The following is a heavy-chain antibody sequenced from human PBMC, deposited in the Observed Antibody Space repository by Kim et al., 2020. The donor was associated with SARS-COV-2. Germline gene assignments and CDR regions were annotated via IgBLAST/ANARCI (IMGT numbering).Heavy chain of an antibody. Sequence: QKFQGRVTMTEDTSTDTAYMELSSLRSEDTAVYYCATTQTDYYYYYGMDVWGQGTTVTVSS. CDR3: ATTQTDYYYYYGMDV. J-gene: IGHJ6*02. V-gene: IGHV1-24*01.